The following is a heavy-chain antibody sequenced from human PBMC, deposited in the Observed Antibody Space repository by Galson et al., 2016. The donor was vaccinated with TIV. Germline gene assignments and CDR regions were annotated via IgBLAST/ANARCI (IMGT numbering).Heavy chain of an antibody. CDR1: GFTFSIYA. J-gene: IGHJ4*02. D-gene: IGHD5-18*01. Sequence: SLRLSCAASGFTFSIYAMSWVRQAPGKGLEWVSIISANGGSTYYADSVKGRFTISRDSYKDTVYLQMNSLRAEDTAIYFCAKDRQWIPSSLDYWGQGILVTVSS. CDR3: AKDRQWIPSSLDY. CDR2: ISANGGST. V-gene: IGHV3-23*01.